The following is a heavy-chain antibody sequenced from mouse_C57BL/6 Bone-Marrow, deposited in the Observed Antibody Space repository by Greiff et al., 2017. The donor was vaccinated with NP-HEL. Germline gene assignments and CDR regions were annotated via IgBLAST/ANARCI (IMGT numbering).Heavy chain of an antibody. CDR1: GYTFTSYW. V-gene: IGHV1-55*01. J-gene: IGHJ3*01. CDR2: IYPGSGST. D-gene: IGHD2-4*01. Sequence: VQLQQPGAELVKPGASVKMSCKASGYTFTSYWITWVKQRPGQGLEWIGDIYPGSGSTNYNEKFKSKATLTVDTSSSTAYMQLSSLTSEDSAVYYCARPYDYDEAWFAYWGQGTLVTVSA. CDR3: ARPYDYDEAWFAY.